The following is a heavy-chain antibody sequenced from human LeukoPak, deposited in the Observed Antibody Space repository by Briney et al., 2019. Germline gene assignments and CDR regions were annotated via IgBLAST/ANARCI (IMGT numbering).Heavy chain of an antibody. CDR1: GGSICSNY. CDR3: AKDGNSGWVIDN. CDR2: IYYTGAT. J-gene: IGHJ4*02. V-gene: IGHV4-59*12. Sequence: SGTLSLTCTVSGGSICSNYWTWIWPPPGEGLEYIGYIYYTGATNYNPSLKSRVTTSVNTSKNQFSLKITSVTAADTAVYFCAKDGNSGWVIDNWGQGTLVTVSS. D-gene: IGHD6-19*01.